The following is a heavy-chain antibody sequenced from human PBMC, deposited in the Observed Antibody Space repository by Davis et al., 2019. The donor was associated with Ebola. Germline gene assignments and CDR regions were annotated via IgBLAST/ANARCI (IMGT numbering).Heavy chain of an antibody. D-gene: IGHD4-11*01. CDR3: ANAPTTVTTLGMDV. Sequence: GESLKISCAASGFTVSRNHMTWVRQAPGKGLEWVAVISYDGSNKYYADSVKGRFTISRDNSKNTLYLQMNSLRAEDTAVYYCANAPTTVTTLGMDVWGQGTTVTVSS. V-gene: IGHV3-30*18. CDR1: GFTVSRNH. CDR2: ISYDGSNK. J-gene: IGHJ6*02.